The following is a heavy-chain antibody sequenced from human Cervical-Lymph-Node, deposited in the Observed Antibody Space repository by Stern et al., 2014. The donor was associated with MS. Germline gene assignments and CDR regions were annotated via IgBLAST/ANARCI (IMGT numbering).Heavy chain of an antibody. CDR3: ARVATTVNY. CDR1: GGSVSSGSYY. Sequence: QLQLQESGPGLVKPSETLSLTCTVSGGSVSSGSYYWSWIRQPPGKGLEWIGYIYYSGSTNYNPSLKSRVTISVDTSKNQFSLKLSSVTAADTAVYYCARVATTVNYWGQGTLVTVSS. CDR2: IYYSGST. D-gene: IGHD4-17*01. V-gene: IGHV4-61*01. J-gene: IGHJ4*02.